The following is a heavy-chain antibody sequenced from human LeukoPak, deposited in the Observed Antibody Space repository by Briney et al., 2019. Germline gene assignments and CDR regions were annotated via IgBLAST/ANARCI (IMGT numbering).Heavy chain of an antibody. CDR1: GGSISSSSYY. D-gene: IGHD5-24*01. Sequence: PSETLSLTCTVSGGSISSSSYYWGWLRQPPGKGLEWIGSIYYSGSTYDNPSLKSRITISVDTSKNQFSLKLSSVTAADTAVYYCARYRRDGYNLGYWGQGTLVTVSS. CDR2: IYYSGST. J-gene: IGHJ4*02. CDR3: ARYRRDGYNLGY. V-gene: IGHV4-39*01.